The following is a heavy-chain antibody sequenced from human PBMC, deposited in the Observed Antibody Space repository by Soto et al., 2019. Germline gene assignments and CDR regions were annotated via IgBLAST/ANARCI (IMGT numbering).Heavy chain of an antibody. V-gene: IGHV4-39*02. CDR1: GGSITSSSYY. D-gene: IGHD2-15*01. J-gene: IGHJ4*02. CDR2: VYYSGNT. Sequence: QLQLQESGPGLVKPSETLSLTCTVSGGSITSSSYYWGWIRQPPGKGLEWIGSVYYSGNTYYTPXLKSRVTISVDXSXNXXSLKLSAVTAADPAVYYCAREGGRYCSGGSCQVDYWGQGTLVTVSS. CDR3: AREGGRYCSGGSCQVDY.